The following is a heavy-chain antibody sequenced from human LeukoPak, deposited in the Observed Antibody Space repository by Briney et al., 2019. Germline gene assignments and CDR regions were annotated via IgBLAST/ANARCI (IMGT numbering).Heavy chain of an antibody. Sequence: GGSLRLSCAASGFTFSDYYMSWIRQAPGKGLEWVSYISSSSSHTNYADSVKGRFTISRDNAKNSLYLQMNGLRAEDTAVYYCARVHWYIPDYWGQGTLVTVSS. D-gene: IGHD1-14*01. CDR1: GFTFSDYY. CDR2: ISSSSSHT. CDR3: ARVHWYIPDY. V-gene: IGHV3-11*05. J-gene: IGHJ4*02.